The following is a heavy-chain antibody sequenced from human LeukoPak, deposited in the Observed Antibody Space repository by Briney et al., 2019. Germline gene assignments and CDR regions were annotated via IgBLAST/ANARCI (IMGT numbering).Heavy chain of an antibody. Sequence: GASVKVSCKASGYTFTSYGISWVRQAPGQGLEWMGWISAYNGNTNYAQKLQGRATMTTDTSTSTAYMELRSLRSDDTAVYYCARAFDVLRFLEWPREYYFDYWGQGTLVTVSS. V-gene: IGHV1-18*01. CDR2: ISAYNGNT. D-gene: IGHD3-3*01. J-gene: IGHJ4*02. CDR3: ARAFDVLRFLEWPREYYFDY. CDR1: GYTFTSYG.